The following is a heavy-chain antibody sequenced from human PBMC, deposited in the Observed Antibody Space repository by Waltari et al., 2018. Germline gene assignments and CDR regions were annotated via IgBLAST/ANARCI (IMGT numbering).Heavy chain of an antibody. D-gene: IGHD3-10*01. CDR2: IKQDGSEE. Sequence: EVHLVESGGGLVQPGGSLRLSCAASGFTFSNFWMNWARQAPGKGLEWVANIKQDGSEEYYVDSVKGRFTISRDNAKNSLYLQMNSLRVEDTAVYYCVRGAGWLLEYWGQGTLATVSS. V-gene: IGHV3-7*04. CDR3: VRGAGWLLEY. J-gene: IGHJ4*02. CDR1: GFTFSNFW.